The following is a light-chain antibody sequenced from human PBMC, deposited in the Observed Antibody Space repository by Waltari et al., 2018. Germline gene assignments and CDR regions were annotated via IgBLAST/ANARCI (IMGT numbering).Light chain of an antibody. CDR3: QSFDSNVRGGVV. CDR1: SSNIGAGHD. V-gene: IGLV1-40*01. Sequence: QSILTQPTSVSGAPGQRVTISCTGSSSNIGAGHDVHWYQAFPGTAPKLLISGNHNRPSGVPDRFSGSKSGSSASLAINGLQAEDEADYYCQSFDSNVRGGVVFGGGTKVTVL. CDR2: GNH. J-gene: IGLJ3*02.